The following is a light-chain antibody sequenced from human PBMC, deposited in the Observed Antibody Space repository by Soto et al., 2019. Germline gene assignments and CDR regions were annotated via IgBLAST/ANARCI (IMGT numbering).Light chain of an antibody. CDR2: EVS. J-gene: IGLJ1*01. Sequence: QSVLTQPASVSGSPGQSITISCTGTSSDGGSYNLVSWYQQHPGKAPKLMIYEVSKRPSGVSNRFSGSKSGNTASLTISGLQAEDEADYYCCSYAGSSTFAVFGTGTKLTVL. CDR1: SSDGGSYNL. CDR3: CSYAGSSTFAV. V-gene: IGLV2-23*02.